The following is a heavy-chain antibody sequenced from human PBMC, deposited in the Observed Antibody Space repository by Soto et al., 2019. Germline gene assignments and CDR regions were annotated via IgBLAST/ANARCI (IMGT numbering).Heavy chain of an antibody. CDR1: GFTFSYYS. Sequence: EVQLVESGGGLVKPGGSLRLSCAASGFTFSYYSMNWVRQAPGKGLEWVSSISSSSSYIYYADSVKGRFTISRDNAKNSLYLQRNSLRAEDTAVYYCARVYYYDSSGFLIWGQGTLVTVSS. CDR3: ARVYYYDSSGFLI. D-gene: IGHD3-22*01. J-gene: IGHJ4*02. CDR2: ISSSSSYI. V-gene: IGHV3-21*01.